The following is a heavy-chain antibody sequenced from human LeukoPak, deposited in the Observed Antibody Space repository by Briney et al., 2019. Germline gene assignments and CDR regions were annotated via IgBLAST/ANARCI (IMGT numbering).Heavy chain of an antibody. J-gene: IGHJ6*02. Sequence: GASVEVSCKASGYTFTGYYIHWVRQAPGQGLEWMGCINPNSGGTKYAQRFQGRVTMTRDTSISTAYMELSRLTSDDTVVYHCARTGSMDFWGQGTTVTVSS. CDR3: ARTGSMDF. V-gene: IGHV1-2*02. D-gene: IGHD3-10*01. CDR1: GYTFTGYY. CDR2: INPNSGGT.